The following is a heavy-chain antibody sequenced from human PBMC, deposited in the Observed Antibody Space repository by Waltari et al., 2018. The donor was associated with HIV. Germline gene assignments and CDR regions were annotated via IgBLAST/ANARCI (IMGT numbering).Heavy chain of an antibody. D-gene: IGHD6-25*01. CDR1: GYTFISYD. CDR3: TRGISVSGKALNWFDP. J-gene: IGHJ5*02. Sequence: QVQLVQSGAEVKKPGASVRVSCKASGYTFISYDINWVRQATGQGLEWMGWMNPHSGNTGYAQEFQGRVTMTRTTSINTAYMELNSLRSDDTAVYYCTRGISVSGKALNWFDPWGQGTLVTVSS. V-gene: IGHV1-8*01. CDR2: MNPHSGNT.